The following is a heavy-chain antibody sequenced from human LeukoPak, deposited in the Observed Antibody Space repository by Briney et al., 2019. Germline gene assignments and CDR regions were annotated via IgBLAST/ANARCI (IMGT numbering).Heavy chain of an antibody. CDR2: IYYSGST. Sequence: SETLSLTCTVSGGSISSYYWSWIRQPPGKGLEWIGYIYYSGSTNYNPSLKSRVTISVDTSKNQFSLKLSSVTAADTAVYYCATLGYSGSYYYDYWGQGTLVTVSS. J-gene: IGHJ4*02. V-gene: IGHV4-59*01. D-gene: IGHD1-26*01. CDR1: GGSISSYY. CDR3: ATLGYSGSYYYDY.